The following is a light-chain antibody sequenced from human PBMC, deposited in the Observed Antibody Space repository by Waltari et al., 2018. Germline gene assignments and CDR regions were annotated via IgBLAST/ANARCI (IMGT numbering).Light chain of an antibody. CDR3: QQYNSYLLT. V-gene: IGKV1-5*03. Sequence: DIQMTQSPSTLSASVGDRVTITCRASQSISTWLAWYQQKPGKAPKLLIYKASTLETGVPSRFSGSGSGTEFTLTISSLQPDDFATYFCQQYNSYLLTFGGGTKVEI. CDR1: QSISTW. CDR2: KAS. J-gene: IGKJ4*01.